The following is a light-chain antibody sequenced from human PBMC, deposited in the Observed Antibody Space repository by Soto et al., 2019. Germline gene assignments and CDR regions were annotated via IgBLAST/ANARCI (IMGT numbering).Light chain of an antibody. J-gene: IGKJ1*01. CDR2: GAS. Sequence: EIVMTQSPATLYVSPGERATLSCRASQSVGSNLAWYQQKPGQAPRLLIYGASTRATGIPARFSGSGSGTEFTLTITSLQSEDCAMYFCQQYKKGPPDMTFGQGTKVEIK. CDR3: QQYKKGPPDMT. V-gene: IGKV3-15*01. CDR1: QSVGSN.